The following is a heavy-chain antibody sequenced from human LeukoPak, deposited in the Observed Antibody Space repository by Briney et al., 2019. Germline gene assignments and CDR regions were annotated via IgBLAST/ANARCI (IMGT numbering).Heavy chain of an antibody. CDR3: ARQVSCDTTTCYAGMPPDY. J-gene: IGHJ4*02. Sequence: GGSLRLSCAASGLAFSRYAMSWVRQTPEKGLEGFSAISGSDGSTYYADSVRGRFTISRDDSGYTLFLQMNSLRAEDTAVYYCARQVSCDTTTCYAGMPPDYWGQGTLVTVSS. CDR1: GLAFSRYA. D-gene: IGHD2-2*01. V-gene: IGHV3-23*01. CDR2: ISGSDGST.